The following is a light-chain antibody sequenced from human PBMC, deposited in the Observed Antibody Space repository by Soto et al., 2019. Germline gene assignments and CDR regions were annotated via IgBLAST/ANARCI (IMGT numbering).Light chain of an antibody. J-gene: IGKJ3*01. CDR1: QSVTSTY. CDR2: GAS. V-gene: IGKV3-20*01. Sequence: EIVLTQSPGTLSLSPGERATLSCRASQSVTSTYLAWYQQKPGQPPRLLIYGASNRATGMPDRFSGSGSGTDFTLTISRLEPEDFTVYYCQQYHSLPTTFGPGTKVDI. CDR3: QQYHSLPTT.